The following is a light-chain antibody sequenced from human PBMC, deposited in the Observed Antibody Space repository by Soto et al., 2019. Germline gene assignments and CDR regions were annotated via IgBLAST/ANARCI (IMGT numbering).Light chain of an antibody. J-gene: IGKJ5*01. CDR1: ESVSNN. Sequence: VMTQSPATLSVSPGERATLSCRASESVSNNLAWYQQRPGQAPRLVIYGASTRATGIPARFSGGGSGTEFTLTISSLQSEDFAVYYCQQYNSWPPITFGQGTQREIK. CDR2: GAS. CDR3: QQYNSWPPIT. V-gene: IGKV3-15*01.